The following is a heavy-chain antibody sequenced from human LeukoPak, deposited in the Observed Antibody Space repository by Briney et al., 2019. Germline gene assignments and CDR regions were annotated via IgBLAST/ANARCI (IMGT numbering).Heavy chain of an antibody. V-gene: IGHV3-23*01. Sequence: GGSLRHSCAASGFTFGTYAMSWVRQDPRKGREWGSGMNGSGTSIYYADAVKGRFTSSRDNSKNTLFLHMNSLRAEDTAAYYCVKASRYFGEFDYWGQGALVIVSS. CDR2: MNGSGTSI. J-gene: IGHJ4*02. CDR1: GFTFGTYA. D-gene: IGHD3-9*01. CDR3: VKASRYFGEFDY.